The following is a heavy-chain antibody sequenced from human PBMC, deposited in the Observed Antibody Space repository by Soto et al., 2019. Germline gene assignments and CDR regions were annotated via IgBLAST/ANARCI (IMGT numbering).Heavy chain of an antibody. V-gene: IGHV1-69*12. CDR2: IIPIFGTA. CDR3: ARREDSSGYYYDAFDI. Sequence: QVQLVQSGAEVKKPGSSVKVSCKASGGTFSSYAISWVRQAPGQGLEWMGGIIPIFGTANYAQKFQGRVTITADESTSTAYMEVSSLRSEDTAVYYCARREDSSGYYYDAFDIWGQGTMVTVSS. D-gene: IGHD3-22*01. CDR1: GGTFSSYA. J-gene: IGHJ3*02.